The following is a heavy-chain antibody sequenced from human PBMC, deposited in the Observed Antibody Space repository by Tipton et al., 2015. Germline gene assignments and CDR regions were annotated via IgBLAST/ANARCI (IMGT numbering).Heavy chain of an antibody. CDR1: GGSISSGSYF. V-gene: IGHV4-61*01. CDR3: GRLPLSMGPPGSIDV. Sequence: TLSLTCTVSGGSISSGSYFWSWIRQPPGKALEWIGYIYYSGNTNYHPSLKSRVTISVDTSKNQFSLEMRSVTAADTAVYFCGRLPLSMGPPGSIDVWGPGTLVTVSS. D-gene: IGHD2/OR15-2a*01. CDR2: IYYSGNT. J-gene: IGHJ3*01.